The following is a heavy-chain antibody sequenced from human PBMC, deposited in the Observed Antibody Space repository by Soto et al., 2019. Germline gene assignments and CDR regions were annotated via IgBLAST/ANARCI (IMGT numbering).Heavy chain of an antibody. V-gene: IGHV3-23*01. CDR3: AKAQLKTYSPSAFDI. Sequence: GGSLRLSCAASGFTFSSYAMSWVRQAPGRGLEWVSAISGSGGSTYYADSVKGRFTISRDNSKNTLYLQMNSLRAEDTAVYYCAKAQLKTYSPSAFDIWGQGTMVTVSS. CDR2: ISGSGGST. J-gene: IGHJ3*02. D-gene: IGHD2-15*01. CDR1: GFTFSSYA.